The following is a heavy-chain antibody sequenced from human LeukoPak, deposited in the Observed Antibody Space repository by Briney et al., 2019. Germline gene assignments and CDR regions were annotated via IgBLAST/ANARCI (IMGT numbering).Heavy chain of an antibody. V-gene: IGHV3-30*18. J-gene: IGHJ4*02. D-gene: IGHD6-13*01. Sequence: GGSLRLSCAASGFTFSSYGMHWVRQAPGKGLEWVAVISYDGSNKYYADSVKGRFTISRDNSKNTLHLQMNSLRAEDTAVYYCAKEGSGTPAGYDYWGQGTLVTVSS. CDR2: ISYDGSNK. CDR1: GFTFSSYG. CDR3: AKEGSGTPAGYDY.